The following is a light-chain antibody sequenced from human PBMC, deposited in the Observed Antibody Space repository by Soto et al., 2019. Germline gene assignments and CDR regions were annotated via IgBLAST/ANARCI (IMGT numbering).Light chain of an antibody. CDR1: SSDVGSYNY. Sequence: QSALTQPASVSGSPGQSITISCTGTSSDVGSYNYVSWYQQNPGEAPKLMIYDVSNRPSGVSNRFSGSKSGNTASLTISGLQAEDEADYYCSSYTSSDTLVFGGGTKVTVL. CDR2: DVS. CDR3: SSYTSSDTLV. V-gene: IGLV2-14*01. J-gene: IGLJ3*02.